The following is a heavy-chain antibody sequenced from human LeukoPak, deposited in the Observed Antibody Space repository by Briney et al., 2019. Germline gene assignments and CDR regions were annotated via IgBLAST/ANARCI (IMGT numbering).Heavy chain of an antibody. CDR2: INPNSGGT. D-gene: IGHD6-19*01. CDR1: GYTFTGYY. Sequence: ASVKVSCKASGYTFTGYYMHWVRQAPGQGLGWMGWINPNSGGTNYAQKFQGWVTMTRDTSISTAYMELSRLRSDDTAVYYCARGAPSIAVAGTIWFDPWGQGTLVTVSS. V-gene: IGHV1-2*04. J-gene: IGHJ5*02. CDR3: ARGAPSIAVAGTIWFDP.